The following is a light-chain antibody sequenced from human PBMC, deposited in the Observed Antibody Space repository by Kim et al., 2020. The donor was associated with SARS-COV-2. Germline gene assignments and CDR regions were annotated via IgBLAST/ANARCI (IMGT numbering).Light chain of an antibody. J-gene: IGKJ2*01. V-gene: IGKV3-20*01. CDR3: QQYASSPYT. Sequence: EIVLTQSPGTLSLSPRERATLSCRASQSVSSSYLAWYQQKPGQAPRLLIYGASSRATGIPDRFSGSGSGTDFTLTISRLEPEDFAVYYCQQYASSPYTFGQGTKLEI. CDR2: GAS. CDR1: QSVSSSY.